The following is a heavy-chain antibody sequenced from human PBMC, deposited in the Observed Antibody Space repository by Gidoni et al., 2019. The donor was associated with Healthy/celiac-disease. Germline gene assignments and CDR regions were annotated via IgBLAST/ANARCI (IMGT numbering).Heavy chain of an antibody. CDR3: ARGIRNQAARLSY. D-gene: IGHD1-1*01. V-gene: IGHV4-61*02. Sequence: QVQLQESGPGLVKPSQTLSLTCTVSGGSISSGSYYWSWIRQPAGKGLEWIGRIYTSGSTNYNPSLKSRVTISVDTSKNQFSLKLSSVTAADTAVYYCARGIRNQAARLSYWGQGTLVTVSS. J-gene: IGHJ4*02. CDR2: IYTSGST. CDR1: GGSISSGSYY.